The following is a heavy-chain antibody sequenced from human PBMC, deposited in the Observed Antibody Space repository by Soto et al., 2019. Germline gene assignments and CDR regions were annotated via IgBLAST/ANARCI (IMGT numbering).Heavy chain of an antibody. CDR3: AKDYYYGSGSDPLDAVDI. D-gene: IGHD3-10*01. CDR2: ISWNSGST. CDR1: GFPFHDYA. V-gene: IGHV3-9*01. Sequence: EVQLVESGGGLVQPGRSLRLSCAASGFPFHDYAMHWVRQAPGKGLEWVSGISWNSGSTVYADSVKGRFTISRDNAKNSLHLQMNSLRAEDTALYYCAKDYYYGSGSDPLDAVDIWGQGTMVTVSS. J-gene: IGHJ3*02.